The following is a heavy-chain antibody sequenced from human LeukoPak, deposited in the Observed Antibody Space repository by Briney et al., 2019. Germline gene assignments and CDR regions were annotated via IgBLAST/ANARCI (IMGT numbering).Heavy chain of an antibody. J-gene: IGHJ5*02. V-gene: IGHV4-59*01. CDR3: ARGSDIAVAYNWFDP. CDR1: GGSISSYY. D-gene: IGHD6-19*01. CDR2: IYYSGST. Sequence: PSETLSLTRTVSGGSISSYYWSWIRQPPGKGLEWIGYIYYSGSTNYNPSLKSRVTISVVTSKNQFSLKLSSVTAADTAVYYCARGSDIAVAYNWFDPWGQGTLVTVSS.